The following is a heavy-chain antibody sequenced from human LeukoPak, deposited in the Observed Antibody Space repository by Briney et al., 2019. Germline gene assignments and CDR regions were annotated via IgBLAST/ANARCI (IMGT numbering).Heavy chain of an antibody. Sequence: GESLKISCKGSGYSFTSYWIGWVRQMPGKGLECMGIIYPGDSDTRYSPSFQGQVTISADKSISTAYLQWSSLKASDTAMYYCARLSLKVLEWSPTKGKETHYFDYWGQGTLVTVSS. CDR3: ARLSLKVLEWSPTKGKETHYFDY. D-gene: IGHD3-3*01. CDR2: IYPGDSDT. J-gene: IGHJ4*02. CDR1: GYSFTSYW. V-gene: IGHV5-51*01.